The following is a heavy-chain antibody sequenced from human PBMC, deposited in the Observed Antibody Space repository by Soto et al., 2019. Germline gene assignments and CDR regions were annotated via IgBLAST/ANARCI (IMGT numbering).Heavy chain of an antibody. D-gene: IGHD3-22*01. V-gene: IGHV4-34*01. Sequence: SETLSLTCAVYGGSFSGYYWTWIRQPPGTGLEWIGEINHSGSTNYNPSLKSRVTISVDTSKNQFSLKLSSVTAADTAVYYCAREYYDSDVGYFQHWGQGTLVTVSS. J-gene: IGHJ1*01. CDR2: INHSGST. CDR1: GGSFSGYY. CDR3: AREYYDSDVGYFQH.